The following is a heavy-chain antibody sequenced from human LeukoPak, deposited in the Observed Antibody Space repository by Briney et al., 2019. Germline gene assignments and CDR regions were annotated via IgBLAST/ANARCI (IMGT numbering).Heavy chain of an antibody. J-gene: IGHJ4*02. D-gene: IGHD2-2*01. Sequence: PSEALSLTCTVSGGSISSYYWSWIRQPPGKGLEWIGYIYYSGSTNYNPSLKSRVTISVDTSKNQFSLKLSSVTAADTAVYYCAAQTSFIVVVPAANSSSDYWGQGTLVTVSS. CDR1: GGSISSYY. V-gene: IGHV4-59*01. CDR3: AAQTSFIVVVPAANSSSDY. CDR2: IYYSGST.